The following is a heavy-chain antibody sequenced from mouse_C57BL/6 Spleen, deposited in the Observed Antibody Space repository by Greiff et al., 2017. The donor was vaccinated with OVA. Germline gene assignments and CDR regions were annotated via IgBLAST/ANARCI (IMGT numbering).Heavy chain of an antibody. CDR1: GFSLTSYG. D-gene: IGHD2-10*01. CDR2: IWSDGST. V-gene: IGHV2-6-1*01. CDR3: ARHFLPYYAMDY. Sequence: VKLVESGPGLVAPSQSLSITCTVSGFSLTSYGVHWVRQPPGKGLEWLVVIWSDGSTTYNSALKSRLSSSKDNSKSQVFLNMNSLRTDDTAMYYCARHFLPYYAMDYWGQGTSVTVSS. J-gene: IGHJ4*01.